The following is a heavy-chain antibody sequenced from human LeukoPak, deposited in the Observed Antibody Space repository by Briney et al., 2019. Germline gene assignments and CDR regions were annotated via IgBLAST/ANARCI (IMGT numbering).Heavy chain of an antibody. J-gene: IGHJ3*02. V-gene: IGHV4-61*02. CDR3: ARRRGRMAGAGGDAFDI. Sequence: SETLSLTCTVSGGSISSGSYYWSWIRQPAGKGLEWIGRIYTSGSTNYNPSLKSRVTISVDTSKNQFSLKLSSVTAADTAVYYCARRRGRMAGAGGDAFDIWGQGTMVTVSS. D-gene: IGHD2-15*01. CDR2: IYTSGST. CDR1: GGSISSGSYY.